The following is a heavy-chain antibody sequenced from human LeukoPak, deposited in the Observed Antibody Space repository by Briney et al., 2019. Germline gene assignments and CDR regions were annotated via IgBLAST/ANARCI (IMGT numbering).Heavy chain of an antibody. Sequence: GGSLRLSCAASGFTFSSYSMNWVRQAPGKGLEWVSSISRSSNYIYYADSVKGRFTISRDNAKNSLYLQINSLRAEDRSVYYCARGENNYGYYYFDYWGQGTLVTVSS. CDR1: GFTFSSYS. V-gene: IGHV3-21*01. CDR3: ARGENNYGYYYFDY. D-gene: IGHD5-24*01. J-gene: IGHJ4*02. CDR2: ISRSSNYI.